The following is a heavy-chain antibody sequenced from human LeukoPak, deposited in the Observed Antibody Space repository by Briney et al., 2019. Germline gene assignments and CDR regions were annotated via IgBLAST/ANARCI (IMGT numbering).Heavy chain of an antibody. V-gene: IGHV3-53*01. CDR1: GFTVSSKY. D-gene: IGHD2-15*01. Sequence: GGSLRLSCAASGFTVSSKYMSWVRQAPGKGLEWVSVIYSGGSTYYADSVKGRFTISRDNSKNTLYLQMNSLKAEDTAVYYCGRVSESLVNGGVSWSFDNWGQGTLVTVSS. J-gene: IGHJ4*02. CDR2: IYSGGST. CDR3: GRVSESLVNGGVSWSFDN.